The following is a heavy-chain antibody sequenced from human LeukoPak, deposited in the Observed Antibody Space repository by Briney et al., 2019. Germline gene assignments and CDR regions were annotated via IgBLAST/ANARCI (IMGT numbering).Heavy chain of an antibody. CDR2: ITSDSRYM. CDR1: GFTFSNAW. D-gene: IGHD3-10*02. V-gene: IGHV3-21*01. CDR3: AELGITMIGGV. J-gene: IGHJ6*04. Sequence: GGSLRLSCAASGFTFSNAWMSWVRQAPGKGLEWVSSITSDSRYMYYADAVKGRFTISRDNAKNSLYLQMNSLRAEDTAVYYCAELGITMIGGVWGKGTTVTISS.